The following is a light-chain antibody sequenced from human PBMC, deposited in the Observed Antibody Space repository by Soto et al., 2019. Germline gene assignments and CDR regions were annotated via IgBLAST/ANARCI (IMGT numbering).Light chain of an antibody. J-gene: IGLJ1*01. CDR1: SSDIGGYNY. CDR3: SSYAGSSSHYA. CDR2: EDA. V-gene: IGLV2-8*01. Sequence: QSALTQPPSASGSPGQSVTISCTGTSSDIGGYNYVSWYQQHPGKAPKLMIYEDAKRPSGVPDRFSGSKSGNTASLTVSGLQPADEAADYCSSYAGSSSHYAFGTGTKLTVL.